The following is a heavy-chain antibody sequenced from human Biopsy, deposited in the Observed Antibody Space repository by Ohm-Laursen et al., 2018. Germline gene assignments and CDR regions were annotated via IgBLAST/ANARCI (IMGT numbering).Heavy chain of an antibody. CDR1: GGSISSSTTYY. CDR2: IYNTETT. Sequence: GTLSLTCTVSGGSISSSTTYYWAWLRQPPGKGLEWIGSIYNTETTFYNPSLKSRVTISADTSKNQFSLKLGSVTVADTAVFYCARRGSGGRSFDYWGQGSLVTVSS. V-gene: IGHV4-39*07. D-gene: IGHD2-15*01. CDR3: ARRGSGGRSFDY. J-gene: IGHJ4*02.